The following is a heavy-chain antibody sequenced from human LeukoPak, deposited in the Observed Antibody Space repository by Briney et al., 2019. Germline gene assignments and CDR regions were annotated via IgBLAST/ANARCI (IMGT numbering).Heavy chain of an antibody. CDR3: AREYCSSTSCYRAFDY. J-gene: IGHJ4*02. CDR2: ISAYNGNT. D-gene: IGHD2-2*02. Sequence: ASVKVSCKASGYTFTSYGISWVRQAPGQGLEWMGWISAYNGNTNYAQKLQGRVTMTTDTSTSTAYMELRSLRSDDTAVYYCAREYCSSTSCYRAFDYWGQGTLVTVS. CDR1: GYTFTSYG. V-gene: IGHV1-18*01.